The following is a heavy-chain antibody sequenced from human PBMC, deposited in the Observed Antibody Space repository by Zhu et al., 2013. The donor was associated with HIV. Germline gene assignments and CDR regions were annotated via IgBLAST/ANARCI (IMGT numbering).Heavy chain of an antibody. V-gene: IGHV3-48*03. J-gene: IGHJ3*02. Sequence: EVQLVESGGGLVQPGGSLRLSCAASGFTFSSYEMNWVRQAPGKGLEWVSYISSSGSTIYYADSVKGRFTISRDNAKNSLYLQMNSLRAEDTAVYYCARAEDHDAFDIWGQGTMVTVSS. CDR3: ARAEDHDAFDI. CDR2: ISSSGSTI. CDR1: GFTFSSYE.